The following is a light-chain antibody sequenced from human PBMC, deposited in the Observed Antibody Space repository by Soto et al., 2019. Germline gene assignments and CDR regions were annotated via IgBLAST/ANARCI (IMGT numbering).Light chain of an antibody. V-gene: IGLV2-8*01. CDR2: EVT. Sequence: QSVLTQPPSASGSPGQSVTISCTGTSSDVGAYDYVSWYQQHPGKAPKVMIYEVTKRPSGVPDRFSGSKSGNTASLTVSGLQAEDEANYYCSSYTSSSTLVVFGGGTKLTVL. CDR3: SSYTSSSTLVV. CDR1: SSDVGAYDY. J-gene: IGLJ2*01.